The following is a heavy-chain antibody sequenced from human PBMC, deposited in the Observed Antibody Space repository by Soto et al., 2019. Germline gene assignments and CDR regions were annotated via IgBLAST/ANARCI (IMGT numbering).Heavy chain of an antibody. V-gene: IGHV4-4*02. CDR1: GASINTNW. J-gene: IGHJ4*02. D-gene: IGHD6-19*01. CDR2: VYHSGST. Sequence: QVQLQESGPGLVKPSGTLSLTCAVSGASINTNWWSWVRQPPGKGLEWIGEVYHSGSTNYNPSLMGRVTILLDKSSNHLSLQLSSVTAADTAVYYCARHIAVAGTRGFDYWGQGTLVTVSS. CDR3: ARHIAVAGTRGFDY.